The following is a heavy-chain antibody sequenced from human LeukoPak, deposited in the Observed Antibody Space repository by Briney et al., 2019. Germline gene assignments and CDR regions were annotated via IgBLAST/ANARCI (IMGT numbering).Heavy chain of an antibody. CDR2: IYYSGST. J-gene: IGHJ5*02. CDR1: GGSISSSSYY. CDR3: ARDRGPQTSFDP. V-gene: IGHV4-39*07. Sequence: SETLSLTCTVSGGSISSSSYYWGWIRQPPGKGLEWIGSIYYSGSTYYNPSLKSRVTISVDTSKNQFSLKLSSVTAADTAVYYCARDRGPQTSFDPWGQGTLVTVSS.